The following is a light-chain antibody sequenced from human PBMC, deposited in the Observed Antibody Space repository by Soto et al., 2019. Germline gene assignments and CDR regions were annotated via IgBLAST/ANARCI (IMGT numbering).Light chain of an antibody. V-gene: IGKV1-9*01. J-gene: IGKJ4*01. CDR3: QYLNSFPLS. Sequence: IQLTQSPSSLSASVGDRVTITCRASQGISSNLAWYQQKPGNVPKLLIYAASTLQSGVPSRFSGSGSGTDFTLTISSLQPEDVATYYCQYLNSFPLSFGGGTKVDIK. CDR2: AAS. CDR1: QGISSN.